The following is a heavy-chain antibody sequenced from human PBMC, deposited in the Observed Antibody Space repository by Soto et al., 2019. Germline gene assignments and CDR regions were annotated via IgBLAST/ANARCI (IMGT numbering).Heavy chain of an antibody. CDR3: ARGGISHWAYFYYMDV. CDR1: GGSISSSSYY. J-gene: IGHJ6*03. Sequence: SETLSLTCTVSGGSISSSSYYWGWIRQPPGKGLEWIGSIYYSGSTYYNPSLKSRVTISVDTSKNQFSLRLNSVTAADTATYYCARGGISHWAYFYYMDVWDRGTTVTVSS. V-gene: IGHV4-39*01. D-gene: IGHD2-21*01. CDR2: IYYSGST.